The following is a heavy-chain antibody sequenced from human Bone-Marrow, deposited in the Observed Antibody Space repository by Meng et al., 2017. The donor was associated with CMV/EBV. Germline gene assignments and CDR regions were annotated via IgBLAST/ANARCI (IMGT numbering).Heavy chain of an antibody. CDR3: ARGGGHYDFWSGYHYYYYYGMDV. J-gene: IGHJ6*02. CDR2: ISSSGSTI. CDR1: GFTFSSYE. V-gene: IGHV3-48*03. Sequence: GESLKISCAASGFTFSSYEMNWVRQAPGKGLEWVSYISSSGSTIYYADSVKGRFTISRDNAKNTLYLQMNSLRAEDTAVYYCARGGGHYDFWSGYHYYYYYGMDVWGQGTTVTVSS. D-gene: IGHD3-3*01.